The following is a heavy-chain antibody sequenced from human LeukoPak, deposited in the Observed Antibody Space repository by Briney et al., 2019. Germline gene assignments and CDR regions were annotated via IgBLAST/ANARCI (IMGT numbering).Heavy chain of an antibody. CDR1: GGSISSGGYY. Sequence: PSETLSLTCTVSGGSISSGGYYWSWIRQPPGKGLEWIGYIYHSGSTYYNPSLKSRVTISVDRSKNQFSLKLSSVTAADTAVYYCARHQRGAVGATSDSGFFDYWGQGTLVTVSS. CDR3: ARHQRGAVGATSDSGFFDY. D-gene: IGHD1-26*01. J-gene: IGHJ4*02. CDR2: IYHSGST. V-gene: IGHV4-30-2*01.